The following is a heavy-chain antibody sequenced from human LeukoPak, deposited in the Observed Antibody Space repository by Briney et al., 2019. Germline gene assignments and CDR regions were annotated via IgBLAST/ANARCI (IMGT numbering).Heavy chain of an antibody. D-gene: IGHD6-13*01. V-gene: IGHV4-38-2*02. CDR3: ARAYSSSWYFNWFDP. CDR1: GYSISSGCY. CDR2: IYHSGST. J-gene: IGHJ5*02. Sequence: PSETLSLTCTVSGYSISSGCYWGWLRQPPGRGLEWIGTIYHSGSTYYNPSLKSRVTISVDTSKNQFSLKLSSVTAADTAVYFCARAYSSSWYFNWFDPWGQGTQVTVSS.